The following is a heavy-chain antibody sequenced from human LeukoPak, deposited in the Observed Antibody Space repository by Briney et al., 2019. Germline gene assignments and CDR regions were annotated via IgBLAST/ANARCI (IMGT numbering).Heavy chain of an antibody. V-gene: IGHV3-23*01. D-gene: IGHD6-19*01. Sequence: GGSLRLSCTVSGFTVSSNSMSWVRQAPGKGLEWVSAISGSGGSTYYADSVKGRFTISRDNSKNTLYLQMNSLRAEDTAVYYCAKGKDDSSGWYFFYWGQGTLVTVSS. J-gene: IGHJ4*02. CDR1: GFTVSSNS. CDR2: ISGSGGST. CDR3: AKGKDDSSGWYFFY.